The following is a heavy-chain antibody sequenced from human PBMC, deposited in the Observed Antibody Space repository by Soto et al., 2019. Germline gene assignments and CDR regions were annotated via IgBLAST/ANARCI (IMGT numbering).Heavy chain of an antibody. Sequence: QVQLQESGPGLVKPSETLSLTCTVSGVSVSSGSFYWAWIRQPPGKGLEWIGFGSYSGTTNYKPSLKSRVTISVDTSRSQISLNVSALAASDTAVYYFARGATVTQFDYWGRGTLVTVSS. J-gene: IGHJ4*02. CDR2: GSYSGTT. V-gene: IGHV4-61*01. D-gene: IGHD4-17*01. CDR1: GVSVSSGSFY. CDR3: ARGATVTQFDY.